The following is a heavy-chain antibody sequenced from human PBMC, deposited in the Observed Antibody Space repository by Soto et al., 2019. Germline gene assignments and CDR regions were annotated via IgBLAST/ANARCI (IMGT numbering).Heavy chain of an antibody. D-gene: IGHD2-15*01. Sequence: PSETLSLTCTVSGGSISSSTYYWGWMRQPPGKGLEWIGGFYNGGSTYYNPSLKSRVTISVDTSKNQFSLKLSSVTAADTAVYYCAREFKGDLVVVVAARGSYFDYWGQGTLVTVSS. CDR2: FYNGGST. CDR3: AREFKGDLVVVVAARGSYFDY. CDR1: GGSISSSTYY. V-gene: IGHV4-39*07. J-gene: IGHJ4*02.